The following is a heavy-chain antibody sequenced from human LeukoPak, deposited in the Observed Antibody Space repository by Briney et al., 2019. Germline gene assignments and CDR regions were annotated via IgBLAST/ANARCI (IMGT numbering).Heavy chain of an antibody. Sequence: ASVKVSFKASGYTFTDYYMHWVRQAPGQGLEWMGWINPNSGGTSYAQKFQGRVTMTTDRSITTAYMELSRLRSDDTAVYYCARDFTCGGDCYEYWGPGTLVTVSS. J-gene: IGHJ4*02. CDR3: ARDFTCGGDCYEY. CDR2: INPNSGGT. CDR1: GYTFTDYY. V-gene: IGHV1-2*02. D-gene: IGHD2-21*02.